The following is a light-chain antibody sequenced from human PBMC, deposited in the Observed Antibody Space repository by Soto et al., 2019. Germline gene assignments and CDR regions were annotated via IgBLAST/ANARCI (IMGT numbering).Light chain of an antibody. J-gene: IGLJ1*01. CDR3: SSYTTSSTRV. V-gene: IGLV2-14*01. CDR1: SSDVGIYNY. CDR2: EVS. Sequence: QSVLTQPASVSGSPGQSIAISCTGSSSDVGIYNYVSWYQQHPGKVPKLIIYEVSNRPSEVSNRFSGSKSGNTASLTISGLQAEDEADYYCSSYTTSSTRVFGTGTKVT.